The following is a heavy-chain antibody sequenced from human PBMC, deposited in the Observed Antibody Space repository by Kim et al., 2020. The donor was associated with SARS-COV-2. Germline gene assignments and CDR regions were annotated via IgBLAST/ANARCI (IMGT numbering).Heavy chain of an antibody. V-gene: IGHV4-31*01. J-gene: IGHJ5*01. Sequence: NPSLKSLVTILLDTSKNPFSLNLTSATAADTAVYYCARAPIWFGELGWFDSWGQGTLVTVSS. D-gene: IGHD3-10*01. CDR3: ARAPIWFGELGWFDS.